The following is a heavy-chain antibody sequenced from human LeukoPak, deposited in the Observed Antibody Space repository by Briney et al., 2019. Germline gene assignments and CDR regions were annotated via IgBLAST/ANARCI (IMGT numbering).Heavy chain of an antibody. CDR2: ISGSGGST. CDR3: AKDHGSLGYCSGGSCSKDFQH. J-gene: IGHJ1*01. CDR1: GFTFSSYA. D-gene: IGHD2-15*01. Sequence: GGSLRLSCAASGFTFSSYAMSWVRQAPGKGLEWVSAISGSGGSTYYADSVKGRFTISRDNSKNTLYLQMNSLRAEDTAVYYCAKDHGSLGYCSGGSCSKDFQHWGQGTLVTVSS. V-gene: IGHV3-23*01.